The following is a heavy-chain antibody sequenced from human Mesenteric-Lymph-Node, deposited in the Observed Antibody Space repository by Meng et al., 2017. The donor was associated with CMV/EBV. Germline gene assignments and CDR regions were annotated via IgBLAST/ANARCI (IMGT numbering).Heavy chain of an antibody. CDR1: GYPFIDYY. CDR2: INPNSGVT. J-gene: IGHJ5*02. Sequence: ASVKVSCKASGYPFIDYYLHWVRQAPGQGLEWVGWINPNSGVTHYAQKFQGRVTMTRDTSISTAYMELSRLRSDDTAVYYCARALQRITIFGVVITGWFDPWGQGTLVTVSS. CDR3: ARALQRITIFGVVITGWFDP. V-gene: IGHV1-2*02. D-gene: IGHD3-3*01.